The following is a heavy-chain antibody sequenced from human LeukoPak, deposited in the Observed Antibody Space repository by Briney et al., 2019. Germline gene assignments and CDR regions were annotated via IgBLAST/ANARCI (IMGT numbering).Heavy chain of an antibody. CDR3: ARAFRGGYFDY. CDR1: GFTFSSYD. J-gene: IGHJ4*02. V-gene: IGHV3-13*01. CDR2: IGTAGDT. D-gene: IGHD2/OR15-2a*01. Sequence: SGGSLRLSCAASGFTFSSYDMHWVRQATGKGLEWVSAIGTAGDTYYPGSVKGRFTISRENAKNSLYLQMNRLRAGDTAVYYCARAFRGGYFDYWGQGTLVTVSS.